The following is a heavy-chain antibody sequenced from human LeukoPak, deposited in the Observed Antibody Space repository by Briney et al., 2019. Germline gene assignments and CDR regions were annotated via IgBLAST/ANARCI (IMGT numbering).Heavy chain of an antibody. Sequence: PGGSLRLSCAASGFTFSSYWVHWVRQAPGKGLVWVSRINSDGSSTSYADSVKGRFTISRDNAKNTLYLQMNSLRAEDTAVYYCARVAVAAAGRGSFDYWGQGTLVTVSS. D-gene: IGHD6-13*01. CDR3: ARVAVAAAGRGSFDY. J-gene: IGHJ4*02. V-gene: IGHV3-74*01. CDR2: INSDGSST. CDR1: GFTFSSYW.